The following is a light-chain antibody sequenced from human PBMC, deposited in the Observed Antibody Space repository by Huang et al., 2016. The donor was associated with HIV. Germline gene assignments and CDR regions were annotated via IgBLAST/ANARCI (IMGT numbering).Light chain of an antibody. CDR1: QGISNY. CDR2: AAS. Sequence: DIQMTQSPSSLSASVGDRVTITCRASQGISNYLAWYQQKPGRVPKLLMYAASTLQPGVPSRFSGSGFGTDFTLTISSLQPEDVATYYCQKYDSEFPLTFGGGTKVEI. J-gene: IGKJ4*01. CDR3: QKYDSEFPLT. V-gene: IGKV1-27*01.